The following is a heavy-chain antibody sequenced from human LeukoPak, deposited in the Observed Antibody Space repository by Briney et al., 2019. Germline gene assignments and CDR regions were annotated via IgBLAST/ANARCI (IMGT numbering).Heavy chain of an antibody. CDR1: GFTFSSYE. J-gene: IGHJ6*02. V-gene: IGHV3-48*03. Sequence: GGSLRLSCAASGFTFSSYEMNWVRQAPGKGLEWVSYISSSGSTIYYADSVKGRFTISRDNAKNSLYLQMNSLRAEDTAVYYCARDGGSSYYYYGMDVWGQGTTVTVSS. CDR2: ISSSGSTI. CDR3: ARDGGSSYYYYGMDV. D-gene: IGHD6-6*01.